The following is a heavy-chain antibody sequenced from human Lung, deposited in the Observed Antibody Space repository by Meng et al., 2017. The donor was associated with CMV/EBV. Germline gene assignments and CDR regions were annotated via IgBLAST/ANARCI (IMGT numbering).Heavy chain of an antibody. D-gene: IGHD2-2*02. J-gene: IGHJ4*02. V-gene: IGHV3-48*03. CDR3: AIFQDIVVVPAAIPYYFDY. CDR2: ISSSGSTI. CDR1: GFTFSSYE. Sequence: GESLMIYCPASGFTFSSYEMNWVRQAPGKGLEWVSYISSSGSTIYYADSVKGRFTISRDNDKNSLYLQMNSMRAEDTAVYYCAIFQDIVVVPAAIPYYFDYWGQGKLVTCCS.